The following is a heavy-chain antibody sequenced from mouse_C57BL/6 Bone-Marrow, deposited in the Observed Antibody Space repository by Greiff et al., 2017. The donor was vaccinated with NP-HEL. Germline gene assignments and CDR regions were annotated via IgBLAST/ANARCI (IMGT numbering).Heavy chain of an antibody. D-gene: IGHD4-1*02. CDR1: GYTFTSYG. V-gene: IGHV1-81*01. CDR2: IYPRSGNT. Sequence: VQLHHSLSELARPGASVKLSCKASGYTFTSYGISWVKQRTGQGLEWIGEIYPRSGNTYYNEKFKGKATLTADKSSSTAYMELRSLTSEDSAVYFCAPNWDEAWFAYWGQGTLVTVSA. CDR3: APNWDEAWFAY. J-gene: IGHJ3*01.